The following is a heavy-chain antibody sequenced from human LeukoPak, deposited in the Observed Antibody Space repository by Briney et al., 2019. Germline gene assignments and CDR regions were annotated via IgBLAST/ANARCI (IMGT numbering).Heavy chain of an antibody. V-gene: IGHV3-74*01. J-gene: IGHJ4*02. CDR2: VNSDGGST. CDR3: ARPLSGYSSSLGY. CDR1: GFTFSSYW. D-gene: IGHD6-6*01. Sequence: GGSLRLSCAASGFTFSSYWMHWVRQAPGKWLVWVSRVNSDGGSTTYGDSVKGRFTISRDNAKNTLYLQMNSLRAEDTAVYYCARPLSGYSSSLGYWGQGTLVTVSS.